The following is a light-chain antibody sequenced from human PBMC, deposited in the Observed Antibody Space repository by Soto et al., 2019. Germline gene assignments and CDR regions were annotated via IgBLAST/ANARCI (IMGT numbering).Light chain of an antibody. Sequence: QAALTQPPSVSGSPGQSVTISCTGTSTDFVSYNRVSWYQQPPGTAPKLIIYEASNRPSGVPDRFSGSKSGNTASLTISGLQAADEADYYCSLYTSENTYVFGTGTKVPV. V-gene: IGLV2-18*01. J-gene: IGLJ1*01. CDR3: SLYTSENTYV. CDR1: STDFVSYNR. CDR2: EAS.